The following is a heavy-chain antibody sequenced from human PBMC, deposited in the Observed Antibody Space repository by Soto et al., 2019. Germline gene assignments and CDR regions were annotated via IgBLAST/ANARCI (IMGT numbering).Heavy chain of an antibody. CDR3: ARDGARPAWFDP. CDR1: GYTFTSYA. V-gene: IGHV1-3*01. CDR2: INAGNGNT. Sequence: QVQLVQSGAEVKKPGASVKGSCKASGYTFTSYAMHWVRQAPGQRLEWMGGINAGNGNTKYSQKFQGRVTITRDTSAGTAYMELSSLRSEDTAVYYCARDGARPAWFDPWGQGTLVTVSS. D-gene: IGHD6-6*01. J-gene: IGHJ5*02.